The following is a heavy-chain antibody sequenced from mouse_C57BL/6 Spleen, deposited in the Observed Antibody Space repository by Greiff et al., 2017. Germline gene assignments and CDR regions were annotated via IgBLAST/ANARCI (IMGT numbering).Heavy chain of an antibody. CDR3: ARRAQANYFDY. CDR2: IDPSDSET. D-gene: IGHD3-2*02. CDR1: GYTFTSYW. Sequence: QVQLKQPGAELVRPGSSVKLSCKASGYTFTSYWMHWVKQRPIQGLEWIGNIDPSDSETHYNQKFKDKATLTVDKSSSTAYMQLSSLTSEDSAVYYCARRAQANYFDYWGQGTTLTVSS. V-gene: IGHV1-52*01. J-gene: IGHJ2*01.